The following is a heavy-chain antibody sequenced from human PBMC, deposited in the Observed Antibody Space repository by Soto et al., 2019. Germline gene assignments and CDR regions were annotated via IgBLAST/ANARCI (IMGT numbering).Heavy chain of an antibody. D-gene: IGHD1-20*01. J-gene: IGHJ4*02. CDR2: IYYSGST. V-gene: IGHV4-59*01. CDR3: ARDSGVTGTVDY. Sequence: SETLSLTCTVSGGSISSYYWSWIRQPPGKGLEWIGYIYYSGSTNYNPSLKSRVTISVDTSKNQFSLKLSSVTAADTAVYYCARDSGVTGTVDYWGQGTLVTVSS. CDR1: GGSISSYY.